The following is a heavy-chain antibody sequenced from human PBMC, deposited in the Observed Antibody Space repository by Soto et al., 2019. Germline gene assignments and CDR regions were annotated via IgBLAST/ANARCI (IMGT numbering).Heavy chain of an antibody. D-gene: IGHD3-9*01. J-gene: IGHJ3*02. Sequence: GALRLSCAASGFTFSGSAMHWVRQASGKGLEWVGRIRSKANSYATAYAASVKGRFTISRDDSKNTAYLQMNSLKTEDTAVYYCTRREGDYDILTGYPALDAFDIWGQGTMVTVSS. CDR3: TRREGDYDILTGYPALDAFDI. CDR1: GFTFSGSA. V-gene: IGHV3-73*01. CDR2: IRSKANSYAT.